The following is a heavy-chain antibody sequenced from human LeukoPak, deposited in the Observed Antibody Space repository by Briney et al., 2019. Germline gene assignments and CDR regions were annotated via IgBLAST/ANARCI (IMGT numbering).Heavy chain of an antibody. D-gene: IGHD5-18*01. Sequence: GESLKISCKGSGYSFTDYWIGWVRQMPGKGLEWMGILYPGDSETRYSPSFQGQVTISADKSISTAYLQWSSLKASDTAIYYCARHFGYSYGWDYFDYWGQGTLVTVSS. CDR2: LYPGDSET. CDR1: GYSFTDYW. V-gene: IGHV5-51*01. J-gene: IGHJ4*02. CDR3: ARHFGYSYGWDYFDY.